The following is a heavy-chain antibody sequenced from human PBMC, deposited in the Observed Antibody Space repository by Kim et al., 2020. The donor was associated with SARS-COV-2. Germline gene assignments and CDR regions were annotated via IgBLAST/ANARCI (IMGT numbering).Heavy chain of an antibody. Sequence: SETLSLTCTVSGGSISSSSYYWGWIRQPPGKGLEWIGSIYYSGSTYYNPSLKSRVTISVDTSKNQFSLKLSSVTAADTAVYYCARQEGLRYFDWSYYYYGMDVWGPGTTVTVSS. CDR3: ARQEGLRYFDWSYYYYGMDV. CDR2: IYYSGST. V-gene: IGHV4-39*01. D-gene: IGHD3-9*01. J-gene: IGHJ6*02. CDR1: GGSISSSSYY.